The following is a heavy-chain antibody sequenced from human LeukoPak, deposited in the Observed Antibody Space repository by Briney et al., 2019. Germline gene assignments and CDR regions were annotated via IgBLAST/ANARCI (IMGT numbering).Heavy chain of an antibody. Sequence: SETLSLTCAVYGGSFSGYYWSWIRQPPGKGLEWIGEINYSGSTNYNPSRKSRVTISVDTSKNQFSLKLSSVTAADTAVYYCARAAGGIAAFDYWGQGTLVTVSS. J-gene: IGHJ4*02. D-gene: IGHD6-6*01. CDR3: ARAAGGIAAFDY. CDR2: INYSGST. CDR1: GGSFSGYY. V-gene: IGHV4-34*01.